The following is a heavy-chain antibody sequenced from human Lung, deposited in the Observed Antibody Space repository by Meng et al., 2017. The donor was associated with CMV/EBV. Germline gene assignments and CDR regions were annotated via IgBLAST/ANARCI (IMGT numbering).Heavy chain of an antibody. V-gene: IGHV1-2*06. CDR2: IKPSTGDT. Sequence: QAQLVQSGVEVKKPETSVKLSCKTSGYTFNDYWIHWVRQAPGQGLEWMGRIKPSTGDTSYAQKFRGRLTVTRDTPISTVYMEVNSLTSDDTAVYYCTREGFDYWGQGALVTVSS. J-gene: IGHJ4*02. CDR1: GYTFNDYW. CDR3: TREGFDY.